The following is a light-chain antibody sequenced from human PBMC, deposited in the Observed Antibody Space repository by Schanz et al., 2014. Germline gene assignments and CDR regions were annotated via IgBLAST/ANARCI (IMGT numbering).Light chain of an antibody. CDR3: CSFAGTYTLGV. Sequence: QSALTQPPSASGSPGQSVTISCTGTSSDVGGYNFVSWYQQHPGKAPKLMIYEVSKRPSGVPDRFSGSKSGNTASLTVSGLQAEDEADYYCCSFAGTYTLGVFGPATKLTVL. CDR2: EVS. V-gene: IGLV2-8*01. J-gene: IGLJ1*01. CDR1: SSDVGGYNF.